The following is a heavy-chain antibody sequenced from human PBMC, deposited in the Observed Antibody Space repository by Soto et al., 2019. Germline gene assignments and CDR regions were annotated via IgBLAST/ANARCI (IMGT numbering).Heavy chain of an antibody. J-gene: IGHJ6*02. CDR2: IIPIFGTA. CDR3: ARDHTLYYYYGMDV. Sequence: QVQLVQSGAEVKKPGSSVKVSCKASGGTFSSYAISWVRQAPGQGLEWMGGIIPIFGTANYAQKFQGRVTITADESTSTDYMELSSLRSEDTAVYYCARDHTLYYYYGMDVWGQGTTVTVSS. V-gene: IGHV1-69*12. CDR1: GGTFSSYA.